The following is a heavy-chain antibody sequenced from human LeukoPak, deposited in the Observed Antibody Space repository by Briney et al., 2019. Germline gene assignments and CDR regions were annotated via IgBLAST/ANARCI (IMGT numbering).Heavy chain of an antibody. CDR1: GGSISSYY. CDR3: ARDIGVKRIADY. D-gene: IGHD2-8*01. J-gene: IGHJ4*02. Sequence: SEALSLTCTVSGGSISSYYWSWIRQPAGKGLEWIGRIYTSGSTNYNPSLKSRVTMSVDTSRNQFSLKLSSVTAADTAVYYCARDIGVKRIADYWGQGTLVTVSS. V-gene: IGHV4-4*07. CDR2: IYTSGST.